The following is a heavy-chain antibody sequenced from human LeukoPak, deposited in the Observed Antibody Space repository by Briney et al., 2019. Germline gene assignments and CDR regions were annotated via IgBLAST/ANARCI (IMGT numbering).Heavy chain of an antibody. J-gene: IGHJ4*02. CDR1: GGSFSGYY. V-gene: IGHV4-34*01. Sequence: PSETLSLTCAVYGGSFSGYYWSWIRQPPGKGLEWIGEINHSGSTNYNPSLKSRVTISVDTSKNQFSLKLSSVTAADTAVYYCARVRRRYSGYDGFDYWGQGTLATVSS. D-gene: IGHD5-12*01. CDR2: INHSGST. CDR3: ARVRRRYSGYDGFDY.